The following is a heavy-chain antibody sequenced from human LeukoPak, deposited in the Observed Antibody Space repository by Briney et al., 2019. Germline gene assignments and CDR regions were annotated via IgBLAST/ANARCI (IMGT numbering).Heavy chain of an antibody. CDR3: ARLRGSYSFPDY. D-gene: IGHD1-26*01. CDR1: GGSFSGYY. CDR2: INHSGST. Sequence: SETLSLTCAVYGGSFSGYYWSWIRQPPGKGLEWIGEINHSGSTNYNPSLKSRVTISVDTSKNQFSLKLSSVTAADTAAYYCARLRGSYSFPDYWGQGTLVTVSS. J-gene: IGHJ4*02. V-gene: IGHV4-34*01.